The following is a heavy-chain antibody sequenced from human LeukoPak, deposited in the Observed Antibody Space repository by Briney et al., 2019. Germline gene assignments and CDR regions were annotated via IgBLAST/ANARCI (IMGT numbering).Heavy chain of an antibody. J-gene: IGHJ4*02. D-gene: IGHD3-10*01. V-gene: IGHV1-69*05. CDR2: IIPIFGTA. Sequence: ASVKVSCKASGGTFSSYAISWLRQAPGQGLEWMGGIIPIFGTANYAQKFQGRVTITTDESTSTAYMELSSLRSEDTAVYYCANIGGLLWFGELGYWGQGTLVTVSS. CDR3: ANIGGLLWFGELGY. CDR1: GGTFSSYA.